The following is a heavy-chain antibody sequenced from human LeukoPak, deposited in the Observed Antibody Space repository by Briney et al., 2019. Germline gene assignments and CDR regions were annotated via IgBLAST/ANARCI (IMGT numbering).Heavy chain of an antibody. J-gene: IGHJ4*02. CDR3: ARYYDILTGYTGYFDY. CDR2: ISTSGST. D-gene: IGHD3-9*01. Sequence: PSETLSLTCTVSGGSISSYYWSWIRQSAGKGLEWIGRISTSGSTNYNPSLKSRLTMSIDTSKNQFSLKLSSVTAADTAVYYCARYYDILTGYTGYFDYWGQGTLVTVSS. V-gene: IGHV4-4*07. CDR1: GGSISSYY.